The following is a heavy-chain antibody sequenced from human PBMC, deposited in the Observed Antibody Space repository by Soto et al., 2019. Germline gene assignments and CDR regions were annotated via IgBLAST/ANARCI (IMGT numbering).Heavy chain of an antibody. Sequence: EVQLVESGGGLVQPGGSLRLSCVASGFTFSSYDMHWVRQATGKGLEWVSAIGTAGDPYYPGSVQGRFSISRENAKNSLYLQMNSLRVGDTAVYYCARARVEFWSGTYYYYGMDVWGQGTTVTVSS. CDR2: IGTAGDP. CDR1: GFTFSSYD. J-gene: IGHJ6*02. V-gene: IGHV3-13*05. D-gene: IGHD3-3*01. CDR3: ARARVEFWSGTYYYYGMDV.